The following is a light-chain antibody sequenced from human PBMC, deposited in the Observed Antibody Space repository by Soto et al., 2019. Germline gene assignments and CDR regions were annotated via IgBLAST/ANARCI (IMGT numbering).Light chain of an antibody. CDR3: SSYATSSTLEWV. CDR1: SSDVGDYNY. Sequence: QSALTQPASVSGSPGQSTISCTGASSDVGDYNYVSWYQHHPGKAPKLVIYDVSSRPSGVSGRFSGSKSGNTASLTISGLQAEDEADYSCSSYATSSTLEWVFGGGTKLTVL. V-gene: IGLV2-14*03. J-gene: IGLJ3*02. CDR2: DVS.